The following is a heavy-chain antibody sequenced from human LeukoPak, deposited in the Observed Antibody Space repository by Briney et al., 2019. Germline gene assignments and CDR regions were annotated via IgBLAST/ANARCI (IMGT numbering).Heavy chain of an antibody. J-gene: IGHJ4*02. CDR3: ARDRAAESVDY. V-gene: IGHV3-30-3*01. CDR2: ISYDGSNK. D-gene: IGHD2-15*01. CDR1: GFTFSSYA. Sequence: GGSLRLSCAASGFTFSSYAMHWVRQAPGKGLEWVAVISYDGSNKYYADSVKGRFTISRDNSKNTLYLQMNSLRAEDTAVYYCARDRAAESVDYWGQGTLVTVSS.